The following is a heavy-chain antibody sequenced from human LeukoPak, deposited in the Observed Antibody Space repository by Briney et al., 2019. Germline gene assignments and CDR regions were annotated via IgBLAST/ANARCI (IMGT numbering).Heavy chain of an antibody. J-gene: IGHJ6*03. CDR1: GFTFSSYE. D-gene: IGHD1-1*01. V-gene: IGHV3-48*03. CDR3: ASTSTRLYYYYYMDV. CDR2: ISSSGSTI. Sequence: GGSLRLSCAASGFTFSSYEMNWVRQAPGKGLEWVSYISSSGSTIYYADSVKGRFTISRDNAKNSLYLQMNSLRAEDTAVYYCASTSTRLYYYYYMDVWGKGTTVTVSS.